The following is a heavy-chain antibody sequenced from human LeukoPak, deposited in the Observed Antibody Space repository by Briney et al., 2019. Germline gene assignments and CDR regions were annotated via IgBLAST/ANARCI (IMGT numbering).Heavy chain of an antibody. V-gene: IGHV3-74*01. Sequence: AGGSLRLSCAASGFTFSSYWMHWVRQAPGKGLVWVSRINSDGSSTSYADSVKGRFTISRDNAKNTLYLQMNSLRAEDTAVYYCAGTSCKGCWFDPWGQGTLVTVSS. CDR3: AGTSCKGCWFDP. J-gene: IGHJ5*02. D-gene: IGHD2-2*01. CDR2: INSDGSST. CDR1: GFTFSSYW.